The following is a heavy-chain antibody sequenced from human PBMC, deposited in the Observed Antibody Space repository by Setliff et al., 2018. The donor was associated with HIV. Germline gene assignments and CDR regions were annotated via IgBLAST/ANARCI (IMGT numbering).Heavy chain of an antibody. D-gene: IGHD1-1*01. Sequence: TLSLTCTVSDASITADTFYWNWLRQPPGKGPEWIGYIHNSGTTHYNPAFESRLIISLDMSNNRFSLNLASVTAADTAVYYCARSNLEPTSRLFDRWGPGTLVTVSS. CDR2: IHNSGTT. CDR1: DASITADTFY. V-gene: IGHV4-30-4*08. CDR3: ARSNLEPTSRLFDR. J-gene: IGHJ5*02.